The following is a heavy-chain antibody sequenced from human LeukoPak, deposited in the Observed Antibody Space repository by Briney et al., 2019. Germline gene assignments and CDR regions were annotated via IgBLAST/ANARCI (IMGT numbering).Heavy chain of an antibody. Sequence: GGSLRLSCAASGFTFSSYSMNWVRQAPGKGLEWVSSISSSSSYIYYADSVKGRFTISRDNAKNSLYLQMNSLRAEDTAVYYCARARLLLGDSSGYYADAFDIWGQGTMVTVSS. D-gene: IGHD3-22*01. CDR3: ARARLLLGDSSGYYADAFDI. J-gene: IGHJ3*02. V-gene: IGHV3-21*01. CDR2: ISSSSSYI. CDR1: GFTFSSYS.